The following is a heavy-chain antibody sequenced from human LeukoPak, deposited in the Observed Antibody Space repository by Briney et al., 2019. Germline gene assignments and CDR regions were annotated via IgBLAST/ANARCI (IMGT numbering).Heavy chain of an antibody. D-gene: IGHD3-3*01. V-gene: IGHV4-34*01. CDR2: INHSGST. Sequence: SETLSLTCAVYGGSFSGYYWSWIRQPPGKGLEWIGEINHSGSTNYNPSLKSRVTISVDTSKDQFSLKLSSVTAADTAVYYCARAPELRFLVSGWFDPWGQGTLVTVSS. CDR3: ARAPELRFLVSGWFDP. J-gene: IGHJ5*02. CDR1: GGSFSGYY.